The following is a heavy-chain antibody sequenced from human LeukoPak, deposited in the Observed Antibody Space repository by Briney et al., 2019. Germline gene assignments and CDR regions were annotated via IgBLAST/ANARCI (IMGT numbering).Heavy chain of an antibody. D-gene: IGHD6-19*01. CDR1: GYTLTGFF. Sequence: ASVKVSCKASGYTLTGFFIHWVRQAPGQGLEWVGWINPYSGGTNYAQKFQGTGTLTRGPFLSPALPELSRPRSDDTARDFCAKVMGSEQWLVEKEDFDIGGQETMVTVST. CDR2: INPYSGGT. J-gene: IGHJ3*02. V-gene: IGHV1-2*02. CDR3: AKVMGSEQWLVEKEDFDI.